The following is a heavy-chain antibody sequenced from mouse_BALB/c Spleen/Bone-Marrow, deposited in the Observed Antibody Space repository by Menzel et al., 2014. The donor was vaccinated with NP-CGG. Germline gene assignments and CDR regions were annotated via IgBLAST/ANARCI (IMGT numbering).Heavy chain of an antibody. D-gene: IGHD2-10*02. J-gene: IGHJ4*01. CDR1: GYTFTSYW. CDR3: TRQYGNYYAMDY. Sequence: QVQLQQSGAERVRPGASVKVSCKASGYTFTSYWINWVKQRPGQGLEWIGNIYPXDSYTNYNQNFKDKATLTVDKSSSTAYMQLSSPTSEDSAVYYCTRQYGNYYAMDYWGQGTSVTVSS. V-gene: IGHV1-69*02. CDR2: IYPXDSYT.